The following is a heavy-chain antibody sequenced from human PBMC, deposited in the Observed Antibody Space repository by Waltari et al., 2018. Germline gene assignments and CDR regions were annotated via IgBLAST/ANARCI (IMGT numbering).Heavy chain of an antibody. J-gene: IGHJ6*02. CDR2: INHAGYT. V-gene: IGHV4-34*02. CDR3: VRLEDCTGPGGHCYSGDPFALDV. CDR1: GGSFSGYY. D-gene: IGHD2-15*01. Sequence: QVQLQQWGAGLLQSSETLSLTCAVYGGSFSGYYWGWVRQPPGKGLEWIGEINHAGYTNRNPSLRSQVTMSADTSKSQFSLKLNSVTAADTAVYYCVRLEDCTGPGGHCYSGDPFALDVWGQGTTVTVS.